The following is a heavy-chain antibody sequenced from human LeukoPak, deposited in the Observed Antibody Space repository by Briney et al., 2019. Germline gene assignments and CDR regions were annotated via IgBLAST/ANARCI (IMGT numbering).Heavy chain of an antibody. CDR3: AKDSELAPRGLSNP. CDR1: GFAFHTYA. D-gene: IGHD3-10*01. Sequence: GGSLRLSCAASGFAFHTYAMTWVRQAPGKGLEWVSVISGSGDTTYYADSVKGRFTISRDNSKNTLFLQMNSLRVEDTAVYYCAKDSELAPRGLSNPWGQGTLVTVSS. V-gene: IGHV3-23*01. CDR2: ISGSGDTT. J-gene: IGHJ4*02.